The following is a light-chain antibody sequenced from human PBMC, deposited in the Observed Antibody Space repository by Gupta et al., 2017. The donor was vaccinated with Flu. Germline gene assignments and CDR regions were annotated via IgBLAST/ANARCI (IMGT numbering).Light chain of an antibody. V-gene: IGKV6-21*01. CDR2: YAS. CDR1: QSIGSS. CDR3: QHSSSLPYT. J-gene: IGKJ2*01. Sequence: EIVLTQSPDFQSVTPKEKVTITCRASQSIGSSLHWYQQKPEQSPKLLIKYASQDGSGVPSRFSGSGSGTDFTLTIKSLEAEDAATYYCQHSSSLPYTFGQGTKLEIK.